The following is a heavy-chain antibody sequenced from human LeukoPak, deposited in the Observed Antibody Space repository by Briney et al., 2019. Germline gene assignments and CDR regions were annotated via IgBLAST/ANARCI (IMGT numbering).Heavy chain of an antibody. CDR2: LHADGSEK. Sequence: GGSLRLSCVGSGFSLSGYWMSWVRQAPGKGLEWVARLHADGSEKYYVGSVKGRFTISGDNAKNSLYLQMNSLRAEDTAVYYCARDRARVGSGSYYSSVNFDYWGQGTLVTVSS. CDR1: GFSLSGYW. J-gene: IGHJ4*02. V-gene: IGHV3-7*01. D-gene: IGHD3-10*01. CDR3: ARDRARVGSGSYYSSVNFDY.